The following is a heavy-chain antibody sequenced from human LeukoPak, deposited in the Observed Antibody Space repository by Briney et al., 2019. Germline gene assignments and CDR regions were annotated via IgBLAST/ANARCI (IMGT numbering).Heavy chain of an antibody. Sequence: SETLSLTCAVYGGSFSGYYWSWIRQPPGKGLEWIGEINHSGGTNYNPSLKSRVTISVDTSKNQFSLKLSSVTAADTAVYYCARGGWGYYDSSGYCDYWGQGTLVTVSS. J-gene: IGHJ4*02. CDR1: GGSFSGYY. CDR2: INHSGGT. D-gene: IGHD3-22*01. CDR3: ARGGWGYYDSSGYCDY. V-gene: IGHV4-34*01.